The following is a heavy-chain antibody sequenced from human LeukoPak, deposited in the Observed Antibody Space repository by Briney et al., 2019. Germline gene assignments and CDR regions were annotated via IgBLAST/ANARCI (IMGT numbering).Heavy chain of an antibody. CDR1: GFTFSDYY. CDR3: ARDQYDTWSRRGNFDS. J-gene: IGHJ4*02. Sequence: GGSLRLSCAASGFTFSDYYMSWIRQAPGKGLEWVSYISSSGSTIYYADSVKGRFTIFRDNAKNSLYLQMNSLRAEDTAVFYCARDQYDTWSRRGNFDSWGQGTLVIVSS. CDR2: ISSSGSTI. D-gene: IGHD3-3*01. V-gene: IGHV3-11*01.